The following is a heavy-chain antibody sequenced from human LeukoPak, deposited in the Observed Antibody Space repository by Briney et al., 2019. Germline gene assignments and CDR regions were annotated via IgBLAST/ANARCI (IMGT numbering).Heavy chain of an antibody. D-gene: IGHD6-19*01. CDR1: GDSISSYY. J-gene: IGHJ4*02. CDR3: ARVGYSSGWYYFDY. Sequence: PSETLSLTCTVSGDSISSYYWSWIRQPAGKGLEWIGRIYTSGTTNYNPSLKSRVTMSVDTSKNQFSLKLSSVTAADTAVYYCARVGYSSGWYYFDYRGQGTLVTVSS. V-gene: IGHV4-4*07. CDR2: IYTSGTT.